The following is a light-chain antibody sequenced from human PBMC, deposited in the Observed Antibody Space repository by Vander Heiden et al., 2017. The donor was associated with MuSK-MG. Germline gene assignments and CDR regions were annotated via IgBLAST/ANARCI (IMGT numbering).Light chain of an antibody. CDR1: SSDVGAYDY. CDR3: SSYAGRNDYII. CDR2: EVT. V-gene: IGLV2-8*01. Sequence: HSALTQPPSASGSPGQSVTISCTGTSSDVGAYDYVSWYQQHPGKAPKLIIYEVTKRPSGVPDRFSGSKSGNTASLTVSGLRAEDEADYYCSSYAGRNDYIIFGGGTKL. J-gene: IGLJ2*01.